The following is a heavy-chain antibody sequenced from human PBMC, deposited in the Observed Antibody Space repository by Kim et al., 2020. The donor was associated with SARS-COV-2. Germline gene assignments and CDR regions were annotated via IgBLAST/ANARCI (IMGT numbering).Heavy chain of an antibody. CDR2: SYYSGST. D-gene: IGHD5-18*01. V-gene: IGHV4-39*01. CDR1: GGSISSRSHY. J-gene: IGHJ4*02. Sequence: SETLSLTCTVSGGSISSRSHYWGWIRQPPGKGLEWIGSSYYSGSTYYNPSLKSRVTISVDTSKNQFSLKLNSVTAADTAVYYCGRHRGYSYGNLDCWGQGTLVTVSS. CDR3: GRHRGYSYGNLDC.